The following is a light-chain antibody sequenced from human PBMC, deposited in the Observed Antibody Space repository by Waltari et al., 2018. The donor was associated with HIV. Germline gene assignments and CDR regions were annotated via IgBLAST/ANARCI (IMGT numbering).Light chain of an antibody. V-gene: IGLV1-44*01. CDR2: NND. CDR1: YSNIGSNT. J-gene: IGLJ3*02. Sequence: QSLLPQPPSASGTPGQRVTISCSGSYSNIGSNTVNWHQQLPGSAPRALIYNNDQRPSGVPDRFSGSKSGTSASLAISGLQSEDQGDYYCVSWDDKLDGWVFGGGTRLTVL. CDR3: VSWDDKLDGWV.